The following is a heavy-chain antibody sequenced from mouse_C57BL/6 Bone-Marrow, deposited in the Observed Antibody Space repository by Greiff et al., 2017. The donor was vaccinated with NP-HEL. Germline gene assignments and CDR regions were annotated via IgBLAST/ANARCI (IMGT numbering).Heavy chain of an antibody. J-gene: IGHJ1*03. V-gene: IGHV2-6-1*01. D-gene: IGHD1-1*01. CDR3: ARQGAYYYGSSYGYFDV. Sequence: QVQLKESGPGLVAPSQSLSITCTVSGFSLTSYGVHWVRQPPGKGLEWLVVLWSDGSTTYNSALKSRLSISKDNSKSQVFLKMNSLQTDDTAMYYCARQGAYYYGSSYGYFDVWGTGTTVTVSS. CDR1: GFSLTSYG. CDR2: LWSDGST.